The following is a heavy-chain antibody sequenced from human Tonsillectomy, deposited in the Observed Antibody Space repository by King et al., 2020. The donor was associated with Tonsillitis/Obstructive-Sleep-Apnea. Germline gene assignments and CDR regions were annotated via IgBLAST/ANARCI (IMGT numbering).Heavy chain of an antibody. CDR2: ISHDGTNK. J-gene: IGHJ6*03. CDR3: ARDHFMDV. CDR1: GFTFRSYF. Sequence: VQLVESGGGVGQPGRSLRLSCAASGFTFRSYFMHWVRQAPGKGLEWVADISHDGTNKNYADSVKGRFTISRDNSKNTLFLHLNSLRAEDTAVYYCARDHFMDVWGKGTTVTVSS. V-gene: IGHV3-30*01.